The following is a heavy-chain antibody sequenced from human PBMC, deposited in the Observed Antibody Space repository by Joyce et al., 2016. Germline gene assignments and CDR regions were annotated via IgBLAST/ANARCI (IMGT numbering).Heavy chain of an antibody. J-gene: IGHJ4*02. CDR1: GFSFSTYW. CDR3: ARGTDRPGLDY. V-gene: IGHV3-7*03. D-gene: IGHD6-6*01. Sequence: EVQLVESGGGLVQPGGSLRLSCAASGFSFSTYWMNWVRQAPGKGREWVATIKADGSEKYLVDSVKGRVTVSRDNANRSLFLQMNSLRAEDTAMYFCARGTDRPGLDYWGQGTLVIVSS. CDR2: IKADGSEK.